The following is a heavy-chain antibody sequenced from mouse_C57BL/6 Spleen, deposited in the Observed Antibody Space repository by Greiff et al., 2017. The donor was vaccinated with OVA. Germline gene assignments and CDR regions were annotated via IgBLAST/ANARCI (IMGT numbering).Heavy chain of an antibody. V-gene: IGHV1-80*01. CDR1: GYAFSSYW. CDR3: ARARGYDYDAWFAY. Sequence: QVQLQQSGAELVKPGASVKISCKASGYAFSSYWMTWVKQRPGKGLEWIGQIYPGDGDTNYNGKFKGKATLTADKSSSTAYMQLSSLTSEDSAVYFCARARGYDYDAWFAYWGQGTLVTVSA. D-gene: IGHD2-4*01. J-gene: IGHJ3*01. CDR2: IYPGDGDT.